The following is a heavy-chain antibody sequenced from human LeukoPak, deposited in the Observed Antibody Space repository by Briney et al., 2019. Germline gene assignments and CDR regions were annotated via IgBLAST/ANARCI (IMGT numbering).Heavy chain of an antibody. CDR3: ARDHCSSTSCHNDY. Sequence: GGSLRLSCAASGFTFSSYWMGWFRQAPGKGLEWVANIKQDGSEKYYVDSVKGRFTISRDNAKNSLYLQMNSLRAEDTAVYYCARDHCSSTSCHNDYWGQGTLVTVSS. V-gene: IGHV3-7*01. J-gene: IGHJ4*02. CDR2: IKQDGSEK. D-gene: IGHD2-2*01. CDR1: GFTFSSYW.